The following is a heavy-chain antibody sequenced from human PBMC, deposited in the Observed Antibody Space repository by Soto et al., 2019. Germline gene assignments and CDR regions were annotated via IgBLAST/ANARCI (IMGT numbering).Heavy chain of an antibody. CDR1: VVSFSGYY. Sequence: SETLSLTCAFYVVSFSGYYWSCIRQPPGKWLEWTGEINHSGSTNYNPSLKSRVTISVDTSKNQFSLKLSSVTAADTAVYYCARARRYVLPWFAGYYSWFEPWGQATLVIVS. D-gene: IGHD3-10*01. J-gene: IGHJ5*02. CDR2: INHSGST. V-gene: IGHV4-34*01. CDR3: ARARRYVLPWFAGYYSWFEP.